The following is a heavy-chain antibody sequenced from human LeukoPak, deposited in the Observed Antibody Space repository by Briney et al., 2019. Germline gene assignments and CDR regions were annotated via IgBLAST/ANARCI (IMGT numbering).Heavy chain of an antibody. D-gene: IGHD2-15*01. CDR1: GGTFSSYA. CDR3: ARCGYCSGGSCSFDAFDI. V-gene: IGHV1-69*13. J-gene: IGHJ3*02. CDR2: IIPIFGTA. Sequence: SVKVSCKASGGTFSSYAISWVRQAPGQGLEWMGGIIPIFGTANYAQKFQGRVTITADESTSTAYMELSSLRSEDTAVYYCARCGYCSGGSCSFDAFDIWGQGTMVTVSS.